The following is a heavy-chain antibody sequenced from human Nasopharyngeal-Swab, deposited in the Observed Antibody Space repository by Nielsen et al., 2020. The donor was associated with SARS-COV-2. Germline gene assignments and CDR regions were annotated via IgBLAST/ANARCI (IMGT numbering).Heavy chain of an antibody. CDR3: AKDGDSGYSYGSYYGMDV. J-gene: IGHJ6*02. D-gene: IGHD5-18*01. CDR2: ISYDGSNK. V-gene: IGHV3-30*18. CDR1: GFTFSSYG. Sequence: GESLKISCAASGFTFSSYGMHWVRQAPGKGLEWVAVISYDGSNKYYADSVKGRFTISRDNSKHTLYLQMNSLRAEDTAVYYCAKDGDSGYSYGSYYGMDVWGQGTTVTVSS.